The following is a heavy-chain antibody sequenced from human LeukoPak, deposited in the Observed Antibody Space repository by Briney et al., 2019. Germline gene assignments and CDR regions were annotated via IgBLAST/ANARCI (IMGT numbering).Heavy chain of an antibody. D-gene: IGHD4-11*01. CDR3: SDYISGYFDL. Sequence: PSETLSLTCTVSGGSISRGGYYWNWIRQHPGKGLEWIGHIYYSGGTYYNPSLKSRVTISLDTSKNQFALKLSSVTAADTAVYYCSDYISGYFDLWGRGSLVTVSS. CDR2: IYYSGGT. V-gene: IGHV4-31*03. J-gene: IGHJ2*01. CDR1: GGSISRGGYY.